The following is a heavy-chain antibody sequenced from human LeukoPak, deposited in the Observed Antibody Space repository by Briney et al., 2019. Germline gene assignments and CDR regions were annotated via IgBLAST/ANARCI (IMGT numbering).Heavy chain of an antibody. D-gene: IGHD3-10*01. V-gene: IGHV4-61*02. CDR2: IYTSGST. Sequence: PSETLSLTCTVSGGSHSRGSYYWSWIRQPAGKGLERIGRIYTSGSTNYNTSLKSRVTISVDTAKNQCSLKMSSVTAADTAVYYCARVASSMVRGVTSFDYWGQGTLVTVSS. CDR3: ARVASSMVRGVTSFDY. CDR1: GGSHSRGSYY. J-gene: IGHJ4*02.